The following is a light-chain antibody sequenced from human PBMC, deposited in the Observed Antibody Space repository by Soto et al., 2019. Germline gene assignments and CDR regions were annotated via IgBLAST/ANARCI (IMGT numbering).Light chain of an antibody. CDR1: SSDVGAYDF. CDR3: SSYTSSSTRV. V-gene: IGLV2-14*03. J-gene: IGLJ1*01. Sequence: QSALTQPASVSGSPGQSITISCTGTSSDVGAYDFVSWYQQHPDKAPKLMIYEVSNRPSGVSNRFSGSKSVNTATLTISGHQAEDEADYYCSSYTSSSTRVLGTGTKLTVL. CDR2: EVS.